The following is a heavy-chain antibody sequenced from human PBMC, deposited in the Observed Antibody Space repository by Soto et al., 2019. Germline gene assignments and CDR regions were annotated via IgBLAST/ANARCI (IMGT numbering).Heavy chain of an antibody. J-gene: IGHJ6*03. Sequence: EVQLLVSGGGLVQPGGSLRLSCAASGFTFSSHAMTWVRQVPEKGLEWVSTITASGDDTFYADSLKGRFAISRDNSKDILYLQMNSLRAEDTVVYYCAKDGHSVMWYYHMDFWGKGTTVTVSS. V-gene: IGHV3-23*01. CDR1: GFTFSSHA. D-gene: IGHD2-21*01. CDR2: ITASGDDT. CDR3: AKDGHSVMWYYHMDF.